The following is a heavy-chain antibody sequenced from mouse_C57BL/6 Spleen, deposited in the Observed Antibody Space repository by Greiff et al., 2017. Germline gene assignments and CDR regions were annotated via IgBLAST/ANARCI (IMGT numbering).Heavy chain of an antibody. V-gene: IGHV1-19*01. CDR2: INPYNGGT. J-gene: IGHJ2*01. CDR3: ARSGPRGYFDY. Sequence: EVKLQESGPVLVKPGASVKMSCKASGYTFTDYYMNWVKQSHGKSLEWIGVINPYNGGTSYNQKFKGKATLTVDKSSSTAYMELNSLTSEDSAVYYCARSGPRGYFDYWGQGTTLTVSS. D-gene: IGHD3-2*02. CDR1: GYTFTDYY.